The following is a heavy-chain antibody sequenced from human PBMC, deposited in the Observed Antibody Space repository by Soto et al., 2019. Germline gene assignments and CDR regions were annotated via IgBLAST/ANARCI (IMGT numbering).Heavy chain of an antibody. CDR1: GGTFSSYA. J-gene: IGHJ4*02. CDR2: IIPIFGTA. V-gene: IGHV1-69*06. D-gene: IGHD3-3*01. Sequence: RASVKVSCKASGGTFSSYAISWVRQAPGQGLEWMGGIIPIFGTANYAQKFQGRVTITADKSTSTAYMELSSLRSEDTAVYYCAREPITIFGVVIHYYFDYWGQGTLVTVSS. CDR3: AREPITIFGVVIHYYFDY.